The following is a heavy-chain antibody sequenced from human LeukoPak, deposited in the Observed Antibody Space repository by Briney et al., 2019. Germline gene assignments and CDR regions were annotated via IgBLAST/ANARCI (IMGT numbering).Heavy chain of an antibody. J-gene: IGHJ6*02. CDR1: GLTFSSHW. Sequence: TGGSLRLSCAASGLTFSSHWMHWVRQAPGKGLVWVSRINSDGSSTSYADSVKGRFTISRDNARNTLYLQMNSLRAEDTAVYYCAREGGYCSGGSCYGYGMDVWGQGTTVTVSS. D-gene: IGHD2-15*01. CDR2: INSDGSST. V-gene: IGHV3-74*01. CDR3: AREGGYCSGGSCYGYGMDV.